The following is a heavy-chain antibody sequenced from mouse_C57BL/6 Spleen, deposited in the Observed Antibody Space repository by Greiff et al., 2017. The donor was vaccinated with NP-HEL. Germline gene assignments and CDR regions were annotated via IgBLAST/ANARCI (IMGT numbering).Heavy chain of an antibody. J-gene: IGHJ1*03. CDR3: ARSPVVATDFDV. CDR1: GYAFSSSW. D-gene: IGHD1-1*01. Sequence: VQLQQSGPELVKPGASVKISCKASGYAFSSSWMNWVKQRPGKGLEWIGRIYPGDGDTNYNGKFKGKATLTADKSSSTAYMQLSSLTSEDSAVYFGARSPVVATDFDVWGKGTTVTVSS. CDR2: IYPGDGDT. V-gene: IGHV1-82*01.